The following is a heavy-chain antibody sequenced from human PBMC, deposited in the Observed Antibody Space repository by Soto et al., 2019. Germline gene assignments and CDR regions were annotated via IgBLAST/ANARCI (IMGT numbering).Heavy chain of an antibody. D-gene: IGHD3-9*01. J-gene: IGHJ4*02. V-gene: IGHV3-74*01. CDR2: INSDGSST. Sequence: GGSLRLSCAASGFTFSSYWMHWFRQAPGKGLVWVSRINSDGSSTSYADSVKGRFTISRDNAKNTLYLQMNSLRAEDTAVYYCAKGGDILSGYQYYFDCWGQGT. CDR1: GFTFSSYW. CDR3: AKGGDILSGYQYYFDC.